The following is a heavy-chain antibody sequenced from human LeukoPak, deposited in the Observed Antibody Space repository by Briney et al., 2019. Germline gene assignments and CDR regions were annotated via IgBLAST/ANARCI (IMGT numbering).Heavy chain of an antibody. CDR3: ARDGGDCSGDSCYVDY. CDR2: INWNGGSK. J-gene: IGHJ4*02. Sequence: GGSLRLSCAASGFSFSSYWMSWVRQAPGKGLEWVSSINWNGGSKVYADSVKGRFTISRENAKKSLYLQINSLRAEDTALYHCARDGGDCSGDSCYVDYWGQGTLVTVSS. CDR1: GFSFSSYW. D-gene: IGHD2-15*01. V-gene: IGHV3-20*01.